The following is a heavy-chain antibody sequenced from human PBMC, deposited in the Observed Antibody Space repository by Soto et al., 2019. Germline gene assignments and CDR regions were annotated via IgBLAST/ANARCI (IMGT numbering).Heavy chain of an antibody. CDR3: AREVRGIQAFDS. CDR1: GGSISSGYW. Sequence: QMHLQESGPGLVKPSETLSLTCAVPGGSISSGYWWNWVRQPPGKGLEWIGEVSHSGTTNYNPSLQSRVTISVDKSKNLCSLELTSVTAADPAVYYCAREVRGIQAFDSWGQGTLVTVSS. CDR2: VSHSGTT. J-gene: IGHJ4*02. D-gene: IGHD6-25*01. V-gene: IGHV4-4*02.